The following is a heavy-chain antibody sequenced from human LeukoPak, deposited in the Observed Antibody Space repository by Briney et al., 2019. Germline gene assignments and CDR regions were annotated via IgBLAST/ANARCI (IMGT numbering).Heavy chain of an antibody. J-gene: IGHJ4*02. CDR2: IIPIFGTA. Sequence: ASVKVSCKASGGTFSSYAISWVRQAPGQGLEWMGGIIPIFGTANYAQKFQGRVTITADKSTSTAYMELSSLRSEDTAVYYCAIYKMITMVRGVIMPYWGQGTLVTVSS. CDR3: AIYKMITMVRGVIMPY. V-gene: IGHV1-69*06. D-gene: IGHD3-10*01. CDR1: GGTFSSYA.